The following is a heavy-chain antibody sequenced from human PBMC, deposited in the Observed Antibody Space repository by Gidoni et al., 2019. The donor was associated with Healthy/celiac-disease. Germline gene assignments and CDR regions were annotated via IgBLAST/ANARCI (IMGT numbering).Heavy chain of an antibody. CDR3: ARRLPSEYDYVWGSPVYMDV. J-gene: IGHJ6*03. Sequence: QVQLQESGPGLVKPSETLSLTCTASGGSISSYSWSWIRQPPGKGLEWIGYIYYSGSTNYNPSLKSRVTISVDTSKNQFSLKLSSVTAADTAVYYCARRLPSEYDYVWGSPVYMDVWGKGTTVTVSS. CDR1: GGSISSYS. D-gene: IGHD3-16*01. V-gene: IGHV4-59*01. CDR2: IYYSGST.